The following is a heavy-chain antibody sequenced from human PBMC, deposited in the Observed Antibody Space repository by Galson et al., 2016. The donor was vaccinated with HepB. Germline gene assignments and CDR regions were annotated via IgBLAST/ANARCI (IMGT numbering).Heavy chain of an antibody. J-gene: IGHJ4*02. D-gene: IGHD6-6*01. V-gene: IGHV4-34*01. Sequence: SLTCAIYGDSLSDYYLSWIRQAPGRGLEWIGEINHRGGIDYSPSLNSRVTISLDTSKKQFSLNLRSVTAADTATYFCHWRRTRPRGDFDYWGQGALVTVSS. CDR3: HWRRTRPRGDFDY. CDR2: INHRGGI. CDR1: GDSLSDYY.